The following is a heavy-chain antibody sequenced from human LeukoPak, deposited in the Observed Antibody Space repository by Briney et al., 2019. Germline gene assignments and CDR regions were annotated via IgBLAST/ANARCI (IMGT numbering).Heavy chain of an antibody. J-gene: IGHJ4*02. CDR1: GFTFSSYG. CDR2: ISGSGGST. Sequence: SGGSLRLSCAASGFTFSSYGMSWVRQAPGKGLEWVSAISGSGGSTYYADSVKGRFTISRDNSKNTLYLQMNSLRAEDTAVYYCANHCSSTSCYCYWGQGTLVTVSS. CDR3: ANHCSSTSCYCY. D-gene: IGHD2-2*01. V-gene: IGHV3-23*01.